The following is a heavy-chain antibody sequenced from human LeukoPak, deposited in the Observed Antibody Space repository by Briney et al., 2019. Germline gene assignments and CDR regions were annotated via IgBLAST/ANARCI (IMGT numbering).Heavy chain of an antibody. J-gene: IGHJ4*02. CDR1: GFIFSDCY. CDR3: ARGLQYLNYFDS. D-gene: IGHD4-11*01. V-gene: IGHV3-11*06. CDR2: ISSTSSYT. Sequence: PGGSLRLSCAASGFIFSDCYMSWIRQVRGKGLEWVSYISSTSSYTNYADSVKGRFTISRDTAKNSLFLQMNSVRAEDTAVYFCARGLQYLNYFDSWGQGTLVTVSS.